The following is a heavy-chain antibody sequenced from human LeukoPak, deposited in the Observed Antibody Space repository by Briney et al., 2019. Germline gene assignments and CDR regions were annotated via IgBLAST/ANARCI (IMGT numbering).Heavy chain of an antibody. J-gene: IGHJ6*03. CDR1: GFTFSSYG. D-gene: IGHD2-2*01. CDR3: AKRGYGIVVGNMDV. V-gene: IGHV3-30*02. CDR2: IRYDGSNK. Sequence: PGGSLRLSCAASGFTFSSYGMHWVRQAPGKGLEWVAFIRYDGSNKYYADSVKGRFTISIDNSKNTLYLQMNSLRAEDTAVYYCAKRGYGIVVGNMDVWGKGTTVTVSS.